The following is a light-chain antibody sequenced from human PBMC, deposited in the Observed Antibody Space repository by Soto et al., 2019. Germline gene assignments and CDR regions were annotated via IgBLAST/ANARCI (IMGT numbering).Light chain of an antibody. CDR2: DAS. Sequence: DIQMTQSPSTLSASVGDRVTITCRASQSISSWLAWYQQRPGKAPKLLISDASNLESGVSSRFSGSGSGTDFTLTISSLQPDDFATYYCQQYNSDPYTFGQGTRWRL. J-gene: IGKJ2*01. V-gene: IGKV1-5*01. CDR1: QSISSW. CDR3: QQYNSDPYT.